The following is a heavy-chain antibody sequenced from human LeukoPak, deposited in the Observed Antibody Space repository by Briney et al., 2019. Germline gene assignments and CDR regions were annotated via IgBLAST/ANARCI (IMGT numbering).Heavy chain of an antibody. Sequence: GGSLRLSCAASGFTFSIYGMHWVRQAPGKGLEWVAVISYDGSNKYYADSVKGRFTISRDNSKNTLYLQMNSLRAEDTAVYYCARDHGYSYGYDLDYWGQGTLVTVSS. V-gene: IGHV3-30*03. J-gene: IGHJ4*02. D-gene: IGHD5-18*01. CDR2: ISYDGSNK. CDR3: ARDHGYSYGYDLDY. CDR1: GFTFSIYG.